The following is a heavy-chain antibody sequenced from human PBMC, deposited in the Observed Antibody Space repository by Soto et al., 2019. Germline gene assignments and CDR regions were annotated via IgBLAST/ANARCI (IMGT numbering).Heavy chain of an antibody. CDR2: IYPGDSDT. V-gene: IGHV5-51*01. D-gene: IGHD4-17*01. J-gene: IGHJ6*04. CDR3: ARRESGDYGVDV. Sequence: GESLKISCNGSGYSFTSYWIGWVRQMPGKSLDWMGIIYPGDSDTRYSRSFQGQVTISADKSISTAYLQSGSVKASDTAMYYCARRESGDYGVDVWGKGTTVTVSS. CDR1: GYSFTSYW.